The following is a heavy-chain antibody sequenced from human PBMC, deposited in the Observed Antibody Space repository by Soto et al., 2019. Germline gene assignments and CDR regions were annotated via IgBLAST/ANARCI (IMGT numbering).Heavy chain of an antibody. V-gene: IGHV3-74*01. J-gene: IGHJ4*02. D-gene: IGHD4-17*01. CDR3: ARDFRGGAYTFFDS. Sequence: PGGSLRLSCVASGFIFSNYWIHWVRQDPGRGLVWVSRINTDGSSTSYADSVKGRFTISRDNAKNTLYLQMNTLRGDDTALYFCARDFRGGAYTFFDSWGQGTLVTVSS. CDR2: INTDGSST. CDR1: GFIFSNYW.